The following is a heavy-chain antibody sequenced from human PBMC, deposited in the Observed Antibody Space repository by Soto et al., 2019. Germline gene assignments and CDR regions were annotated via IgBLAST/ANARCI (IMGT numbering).Heavy chain of an antibody. CDR3: AKDRGLGYCSGGSCSEVFDY. CDR1: GFTFDDYA. J-gene: IGHJ4*02. D-gene: IGHD2-15*01. V-gene: IGHV3-9*01. CDR2: ISWNSGSI. Sequence: DVQLVESGGGLVQPGRSLRLSCAASGFTFDDYAMHWVRQAPGKGLEWVSGISWNSGSIGYADSVKGRFTISRDNAKNSLYLQMNSLRAEDTALYYCAKDRGLGYCSGGSCSEVFDYWGQGTLVTVSA.